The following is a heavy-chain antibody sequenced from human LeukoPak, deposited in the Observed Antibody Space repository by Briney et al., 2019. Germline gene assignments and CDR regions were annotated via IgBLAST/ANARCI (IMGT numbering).Heavy chain of an antibody. Sequence: GGSLRLSCAASGFPLSSYSINWVRQAPGKGLEWVSYISSSGSAIYYVDSVKGRFTVSRDNAKNSLFLQMNSLRVEDTAVYYCARPRLFNWNYDFVYWGQGTLVTVSS. J-gene: IGHJ4*02. CDR2: ISSSGSAI. D-gene: IGHD1-7*01. CDR3: ARPRLFNWNYDFVY. V-gene: IGHV3-48*01. CDR1: GFPLSSYS.